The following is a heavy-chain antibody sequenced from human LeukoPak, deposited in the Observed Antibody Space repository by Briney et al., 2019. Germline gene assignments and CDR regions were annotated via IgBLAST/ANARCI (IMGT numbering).Heavy chain of an antibody. Sequence: SVKVSCKASGGTFSSYAFSWVRQAPGQGLEWMGGIIPIFGTANYAQKFQGRVTITTDESTSTAYMELSSLRSEDTAVYYCARHGDSSGYYYFDYWGQGTLVTVSS. CDR2: IIPIFGTA. D-gene: IGHD3-22*01. V-gene: IGHV1-69*05. CDR1: GGTFSSYA. CDR3: ARHGDSSGYYYFDY. J-gene: IGHJ4*02.